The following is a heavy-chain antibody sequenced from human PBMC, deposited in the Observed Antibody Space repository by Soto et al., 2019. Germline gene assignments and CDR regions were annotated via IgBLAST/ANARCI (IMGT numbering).Heavy chain of an antibody. CDR1: GGSFSGYY. J-gene: IGHJ6*03. Sequence: SETLSLTCAVYGGSFSGYYWSWIRQPPGKGLEWIGDVYYSGSTNYNPSLESRVTISVDTSRNRFSLNLTSATAADTAVYYCARKGAAASYAHYYMDVWGRGTAVTVSS. V-gene: IGHV4-34*01. D-gene: IGHD6-13*01. CDR2: VYYSGST. CDR3: ARKGAAASYAHYYMDV.